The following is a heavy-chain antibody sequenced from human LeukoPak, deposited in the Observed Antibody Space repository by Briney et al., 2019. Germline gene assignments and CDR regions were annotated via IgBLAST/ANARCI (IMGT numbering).Heavy chain of an antibody. Sequence: SETLSLTCTVSSGSLSNYYWTWIRQSPGKGLEWIASISSAGKTNSNPSLQSRVTISLDTSNHQLSLKMTSVISADTAVYYCARGHIAPQRQFIARRGLRTVSRFDPWGQGTLVTVSS. V-gene: IGHV4-59*01. CDR3: ARGHIAPQRQFIARRGLRTVSRFDP. CDR1: SGSLSNYY. CDR2: ISSAGKT. J-gene: IGHJ5*02. D-gene: IGHD6-25*01.